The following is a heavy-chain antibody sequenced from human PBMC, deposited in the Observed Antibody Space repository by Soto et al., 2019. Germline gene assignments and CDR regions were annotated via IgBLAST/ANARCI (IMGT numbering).Heavy chain of an antibody. CDR2: IKDDGSDE. D-gene: IGHD4-4*01. CDR3: ARKQTTVTSLRTYYYGLDV. Sequence: EVQLVESGGGLVQPGGSLRLSCAASGFTFSRYWMSWVRQAPGKGLEWVANIKDDGSDEYYVDSVKGRFIVSRDNAKNSLYLQLSGLRDEDTAVYYCARKQTTVTSLRTYYYGLDVWGQGTPVTVSS. V-gene: IGHV3-7*03. J-gene: IGHJ6*02. CDR1: GFTFSRYW.